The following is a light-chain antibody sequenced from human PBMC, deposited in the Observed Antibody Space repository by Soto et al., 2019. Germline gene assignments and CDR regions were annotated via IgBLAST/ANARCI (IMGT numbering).Light chain of an antibody. CDR2: AVS. Sequence: QSALTQPASVSGSPGQSITISCTGVSRDVESYDYVSWYQHHPGKAPKLLIYAVSNRPSGISNHFSGSKSGNTASLTISWLQAEYEADYYCGSYTGSGTFVFGPGTKVTVL. CDR3: GSYTGSGTFV. CDR1: SRDVESYDY. V-gene: IGLV2-14*03. J-gene: IGLJ1*01.